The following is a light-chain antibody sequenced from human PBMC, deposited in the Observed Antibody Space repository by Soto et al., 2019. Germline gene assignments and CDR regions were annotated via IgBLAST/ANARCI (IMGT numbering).Light chain of an antibody. CDR2: DVS. J-gene: IGLJ2*01. CDR1: SSDVGGYNY. Sequence: QSALTQPASVSGSPGQSITISCTGTSSDVGGYNYVSWYQQPPGKAPKLMIYDVSNRPSGVSNRFSGSKSGNTASLTISGLQAEDEADYYCSSYTGSSTPLVFGGGTKLTVL. V-gene: IGLV2-14*01. CDR3: SSYTGSSTPLV.